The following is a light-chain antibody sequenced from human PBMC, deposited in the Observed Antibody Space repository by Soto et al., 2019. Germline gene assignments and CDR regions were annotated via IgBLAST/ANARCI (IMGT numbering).Light chain of an antibody. CDR1: QSVSSY. CDR3: QQRINWPRT. CDR2: GAS. Sequence: EIVLTQSPVTLSLSPGERATLSCRASQSVSSYLAWYQQKPGQAPRLLIYGASNRATGIPARFSGSGSGTDFTLTISSLEPEDFAVYYCQQRINWPRTFGQGTKVEIK. V-gene: IGKV3-11*01. J-gene: IGKJ1*01.